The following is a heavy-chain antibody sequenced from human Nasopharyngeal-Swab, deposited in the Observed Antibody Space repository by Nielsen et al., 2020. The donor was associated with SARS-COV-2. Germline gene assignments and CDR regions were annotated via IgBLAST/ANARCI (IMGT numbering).Heavy chain of an antibody. CDR3: ARLDGDYRVGYYGLAV. CDR1: GVSISSYS. V-gene: IGHV4-59*08. J-gene: IGHJ6*02. Sequence: SETLSLTCAVSGVSISSYSWAWIRQPPGKGLEWIGFIFYSGSTNYNPSLRSRATIPVDTSKSLLSLRLSSVTAADTAVYYCARLDGDYRVGYYGLAVWGQGTTVTVSS. D-gene: IGHD4-17*01. CDR2: IFYSGST.